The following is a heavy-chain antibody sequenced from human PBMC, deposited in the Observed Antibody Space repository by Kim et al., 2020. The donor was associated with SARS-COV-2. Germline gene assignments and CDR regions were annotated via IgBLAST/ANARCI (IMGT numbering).Heavy chain of an antibody. V-gene: IGHV3-30*07. D-gene: IGHD1-1*01. Sequence: DSVMGLSTICRDTSKNTVYLQMTSLRAEDTAVYYCARALSDNWNHRSWFDPWGQGTLVTVSS. J-gene: IGHJ5*02. CDR3: ARALSDNWNHRSWFDP.